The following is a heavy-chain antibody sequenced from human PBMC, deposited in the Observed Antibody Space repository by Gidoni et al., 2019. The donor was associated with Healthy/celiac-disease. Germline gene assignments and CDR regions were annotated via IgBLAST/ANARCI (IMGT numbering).Heavy chain of an antibody. CDR2: IYYSGST. D-gene: IGHD3-10*01. V-gene: IGHV4-59*01. Sequence: QVQLQESGPGLVKPSETLSLTCTVSGGSISSYYWSWIRQPPGKGLEWIGYIYYSGSTNYNPSLKSRVTISVDTSKNQFSLKLSSVTAADTAVYYCARDSGEPIFDYWGQGTLVTVSS. CDR1: GGSISSYY. CDR3: ARDSGEPIFDY. J-gene: IGHJ4*02.